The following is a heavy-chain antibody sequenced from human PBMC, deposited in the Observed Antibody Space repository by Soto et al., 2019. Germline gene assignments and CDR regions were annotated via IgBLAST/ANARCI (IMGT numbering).Heavy chain of an antibody. Sequence: SATLSLTCAVCGRSMYSEYWSWIRRPPGRGLGWIGFIYYAGSTKYNPSLNSRVTISVDTSKNQFSLTVTSVTAADTAVYYCMLGSGWKDFDYWGQGTLVTVS. CDR2: IYYAGST. J-gene: IGHJ4*02. CDR1: GRSMYSEY. D-gene: IGHD3-22*01. CDR3: MLGSGWKDFDY. V-gene: IGHV4-59*08.